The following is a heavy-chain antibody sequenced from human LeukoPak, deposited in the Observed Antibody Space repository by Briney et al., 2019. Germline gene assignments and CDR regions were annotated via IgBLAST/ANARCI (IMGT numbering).Heavy chain of an antibody. D-gene: IGHD3-9*01. CDR2: IKQDGSEK. CDR1: GFIFRSYW. V-gene: IGHV3-7*01. Sequence: GGSLRLSCAAPGFIFRSYWMNWVRQAPGKGLEWLAIIKQDGSEKHYKGSVEGRFTISRDNAKTSLHLQMNSLRAEDTAVYYCAGGSGYLITSWGQGTLVTVSS. J-gene: IGHJ5*02. CDR3: AGGSGYLITS.